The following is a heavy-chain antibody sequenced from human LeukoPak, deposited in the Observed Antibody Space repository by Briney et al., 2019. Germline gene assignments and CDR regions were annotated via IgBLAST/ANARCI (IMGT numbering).Heavy chain of an antibody. J-gene: IGHJ4*02. CDR2: IYPGDSDT. V-gene: IGHV5-51*01. Sequence: GESLKISCKGPGYSFTSYWIGWVRQMPGKGLEWMGIIYPGDSDTRYSPSFQGQVTISADKSISTAYLQWSSLKASDTAMYYCARRHSHPIGAFDYWGQGTLVTVSS. CDR3: ARRHSHPIGAFDY. CDR1: GYSFTSYW.